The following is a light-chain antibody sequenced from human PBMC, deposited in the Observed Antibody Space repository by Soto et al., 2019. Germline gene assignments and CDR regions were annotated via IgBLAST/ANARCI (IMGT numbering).Light chain of an antibody. CDR1: QSVSNY. CDR3: QQRSGWPRT. V-gene: IGKV3-11*01. J-gene: IGKJ5*01. CDR2: DAS. Sequence: EIVLTQSPATLSFSPGERATLSVRTSQSVSNYLAWYQQKPGQAPRLLMYDASNRATGIPARFSGSGSGTDFTLTISSLEPEDFAPYYCQQRSGWPRTFGQGTRLEIK.